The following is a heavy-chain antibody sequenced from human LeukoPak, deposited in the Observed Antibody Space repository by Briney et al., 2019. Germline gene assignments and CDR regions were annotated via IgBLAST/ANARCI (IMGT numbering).Heavy chain of an antibody. D-gene: IGHD5-18*01. CDR1: GFTVSSNY. J-gene: IGHJ4*02. Sequence: GGSLRLSCAASGFTVSSNYMSWVRRAPGKGLEWVSVIYSGGSTYYADSVKGRFTISRDNSKNTLYLQMNSLRAEDTAVYYCASNVDTAMARKFDYWGQGTLVTVSS. CDR3: ASNVDTAMARKFDY. V-gene: IGHV3-53*01. CDR2: IYSGGST.